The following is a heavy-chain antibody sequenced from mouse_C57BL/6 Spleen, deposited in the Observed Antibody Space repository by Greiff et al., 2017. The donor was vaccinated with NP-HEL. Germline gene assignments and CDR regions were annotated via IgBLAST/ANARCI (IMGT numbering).Heavy chain of an antibody. D-gene: IGHD1-1*01. V-gene: IGHV6-3*01. J-gene: IGHJ2*01. Sequence: EVKLQESGGGLVQPGGSMKLSCVASGFTFSNYWMNWVRQSPEKGLEWVAQIRLKSDNYATHYAKSVKGRFTISRDDSKSSVYLQMNNLRAEDTGIYYCTIYGSYYFDYWGQGTTLTVSS. CDR3: TIYGSYYFDY. CDR2: IRLKSDNYAT. CDR1: GFTFSNYW.